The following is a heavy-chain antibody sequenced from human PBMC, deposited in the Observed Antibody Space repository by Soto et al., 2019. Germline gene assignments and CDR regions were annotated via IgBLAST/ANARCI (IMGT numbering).Heavy chain of an antibody. V-gene: IGHV3-23*01. CDR2: ISGSGGST. CDR1: GFAFYSYA. J-gene: IGHJ4*02. Sequence: GGSLRLSCAASGFAFYSYAMSWVRQAPGKALEWVSGISGSGGSTYYADSVKGRFTSSRDNSKNTLYLQMNSLRAEDTAVYYCAKDLAYDTSGYFPYYFQYWGQGALVTVSS. D-gene: IGHD3-22*01. CDR3: AKDLAYDTSGYFPYYFQY.